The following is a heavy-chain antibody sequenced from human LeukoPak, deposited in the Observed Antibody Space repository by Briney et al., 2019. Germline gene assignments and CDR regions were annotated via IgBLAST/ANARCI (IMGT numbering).Heavy chain of an antibody. D-gene: IGHD3-10*01. Sequence: SETLSLTCTVSGGSISSYYGRWIRQPPGKGLEWIGYIYYSGSTNYNPSLKSRVTISVDTSKNQFSLKLSSVTAADTAVYYCARDLTMVRGVVDAFDIWGQGTMVTVSS. V-gene: IGHV4-59*01. CDR2: IYYSGST. CDR3: ARDLTMVRGVVDAFDI. J-gene: IGHJ3*02. CDR1: GGSISSYY.